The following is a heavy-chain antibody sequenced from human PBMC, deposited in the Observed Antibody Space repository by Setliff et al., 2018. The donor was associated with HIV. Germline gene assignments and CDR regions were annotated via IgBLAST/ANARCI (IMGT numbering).Heavy chain of an antibody. D-gene: IGHD3-10*01. J-gene: IGHJ4*02. Sequence: PSETLSLTCTVSGGSISSGSYYWSWIRQPAGKGLEWIGRIYTSGSTNYNPSLKSRVTISVDTSKNQFSLKLSSVTAADTAVYYCARASYYGSGSYYRVEGGFDYWGQGTLVTVSS. CDR2: IYTSGST. CDR1: GGSISSGSYY. CDR3: ARASYYGSGSYYRVEGGFDY. V-gene: IGHV4-61*02.